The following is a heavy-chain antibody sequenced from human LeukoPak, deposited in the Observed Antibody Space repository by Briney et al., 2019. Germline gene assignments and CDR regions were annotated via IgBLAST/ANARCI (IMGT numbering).Heavy chain of an antibody. CDR1: GFTFDDYG. J-gene: IGHJ4*02. CDR3: ARDYSGNYGPHPRDY. CDR2: INWNGGST. V-gene: IGHV3-20*04. Sequence: PGGSLRLSCAASGFTFDDYGMSWVRQAPGKGLEWVSGINWNGGSTGYADSVKGRFTISRDNAKNSLYLQMNSLRAEDTALHYCARDYSGNYGPHPRDYWGQGTLVTVSS. D-gene: IGHD4-11*01.